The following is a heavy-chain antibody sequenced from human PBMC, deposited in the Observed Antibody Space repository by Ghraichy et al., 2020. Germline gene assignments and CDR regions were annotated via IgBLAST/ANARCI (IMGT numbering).Heavy chain of an antibody. CDR2: IHHGGNT. D-gene: IGHD2-2*01. CDR3: ARVVPVGGTDP. J-gene: IGHJ5*02. V-gene: IGHV4-38-2*02. CDR1: GYSISSGYF. Sequence: ESLNISCTVSGYSISSGYFWGWVRQPPGQGPEWVATIHHGGNTYYNPSLSSRATISVDTSKNQFSLRLTSVTDADTAIYYCARVVPVGGTDPWGRGTLVTVSS.